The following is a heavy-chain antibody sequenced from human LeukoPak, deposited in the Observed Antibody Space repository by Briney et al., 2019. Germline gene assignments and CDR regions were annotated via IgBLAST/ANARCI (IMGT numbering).Heavy chain of an antibody. V-gene: IGHV3-66*02. D-gene: IGHD3-3*01. J-gene: IGHJ4*02. CDR1: GFTVSDKY. CDR3: AVQYDFWGALYEYFFDY. CDR2: IYMGGTT. Sequence: GGSLRLSCAASGFTVSDKYMSWIRQAPGRGLEWVSVIYMGGTTYYADSVKGRFTISRDSSKNTLYLQMNSLRAEDTAVYYCAVQYDFWGALYEYFFDYWGQGTLVSVSS.